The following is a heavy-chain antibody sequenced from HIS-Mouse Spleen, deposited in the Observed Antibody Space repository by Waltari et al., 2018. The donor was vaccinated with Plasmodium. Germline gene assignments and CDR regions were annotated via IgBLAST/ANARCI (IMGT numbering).Heavy chain of an antibody. CDR3: ASSWYWYFDL. D-gene: IGHD6-13*01. CDR1: GFTFSSYW. CDR2: VKQDGGEK. V-gene: IGHV3-7*01. Sequence: EVQLVESGGGLVQPGGSLRLSCAASGFTFSSYWMSWVRQAPGKGLEWVANVKQDGGEKYYVDSVKGRFTIARDNAKNSLYLQMNSLRAEDTAVYYCASSWYWYFDLWGRGTLVTVSS. J-gene: IGHJ2*01.